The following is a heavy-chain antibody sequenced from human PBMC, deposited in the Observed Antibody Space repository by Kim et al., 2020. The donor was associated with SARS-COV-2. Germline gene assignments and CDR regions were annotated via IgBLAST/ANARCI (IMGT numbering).Heavy chain of an antibody. Sequence: SQTLSLTCAISGDSVSSNSAAWNWIRQSPSRGLEWLGRTYYRSKWYNDYAVSVKSRITINPDTSKNQFSLQLNSVTPEDTAVYYCARGVITIFGVVIHFDYWGQGTLVTVSS. CDR2: TYYRSKWYN. D-gene: IGHD3-3*01. J-gene: IGHJ4*02. CDR3: ARGVITIFGVVIHFDY. V-gene: IGHV6-1*01. CDR1: GDSVSSNSAA.